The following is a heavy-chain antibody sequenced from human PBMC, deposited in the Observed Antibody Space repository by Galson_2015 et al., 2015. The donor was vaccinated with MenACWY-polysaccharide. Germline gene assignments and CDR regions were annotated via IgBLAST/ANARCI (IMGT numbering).Heavy chain of an antibody. D-gene: IGHD2-15*01. V-gene: IGHV3-23*01. CDR2: IGGSGTT. CDR3: AKANSGGSCPSGWACWFDP. CDR1: GFTFTNYA. J-gene: IGHJ5*02. Sequence: SLRLSCAASGFTFTNYAMNWVRQAPGKGLEWVSSIGGSGTTYYADSVKGRFTISRDNSKNMVYLQMNSLRAEDTAIYYCAKANSGGSCPSGWACWFDPWGQGSLVIASS.